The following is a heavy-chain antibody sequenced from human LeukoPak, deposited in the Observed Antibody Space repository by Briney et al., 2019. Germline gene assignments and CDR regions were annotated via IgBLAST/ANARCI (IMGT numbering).Heavy chain of an antibody. J-gene: IGHJ5*02. CDR2: IYTSGST. D-gene: IGHD1-14*01. V-gene: IGHV4-4*07. CDR1: GGPIISYF. Sequence: SETLSLTCTVSGGPIISYFWSWIRQPAGKGLEWIGRIYTSGSTYYKPSLKSRVTISVDTSKNQFSLKLRSVTAADTAVYYCARVTSRLGWFDPWGQGTLVTVSS. CDR3: ARVTSRLGWFDP.